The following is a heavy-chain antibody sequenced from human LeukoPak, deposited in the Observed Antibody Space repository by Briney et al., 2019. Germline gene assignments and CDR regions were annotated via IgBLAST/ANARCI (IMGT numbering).Heavy chain of an antibody. Sequence: ASVKVSSTTSGYTFTTYGVSWARQAPGQGLQWMGWVSGYTGNTNYAERFQGRVTMTIDTSTSTVYMELTSLRSDDTAVYYCARGEVSASLYYFDFWGQGTLVTVS. CDR3: ARGEVSASLYYFDF. D-gene: IGHD2-2*01. J-gene: IGHJ4*02. V-gene: IGHV1-18*01. CDR1: GYTFTTYG. CDR2: VSGYTGNT.